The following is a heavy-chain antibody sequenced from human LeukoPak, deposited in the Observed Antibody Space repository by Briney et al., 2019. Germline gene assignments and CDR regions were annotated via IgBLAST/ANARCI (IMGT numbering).Heavy chain of an antibody. CDR2: ISGSGGST. Sequence: PGGSLRLSCAASGFTFSSYAMSWVRQAPGKGLEWVSAISGSGGSTYYADSVKGRFTISRDNSKNTLYLQMNSLRAEDTAVYYCAKDRRPNIVVVPAAFDYWGQGTLVTVSS. V-gene: IGHV3-23*01. CDR1: GFTFSSYA. J-gene: IGHJ4*02. CDR3: AKDRRPNIVVVPAAFDY. D-gene: IGHD2-2*01.